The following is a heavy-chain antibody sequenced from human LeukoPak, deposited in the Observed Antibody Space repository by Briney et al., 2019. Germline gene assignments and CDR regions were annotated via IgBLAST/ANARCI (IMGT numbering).Heavy chain of an antibody. J-gene: IGHJ4*02. CDR1: GGSISSSSYY. CDR3: ARESDSSSWRDFDC. D-gene: IGHD6-13*01. Sequence: SETLSLTCTVSGGSISSSSYYWGWIRQPPGKGLEWIGSIYYSGSTYYNPSLKSRVTISVDTSKNQFSLKLSSVTAADTAVYYCARESDSSSWRDFDCWGQGTLVTVSS. V-gene: IGHV4-39*07. CDR2: IYYSGST.